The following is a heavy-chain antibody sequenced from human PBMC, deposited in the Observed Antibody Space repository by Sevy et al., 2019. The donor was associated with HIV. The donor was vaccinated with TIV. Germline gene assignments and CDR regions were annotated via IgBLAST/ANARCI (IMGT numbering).Heavy chain of an antibody. CDR1: GFTFSSYG. CDR3: AKTRTAVGATTLPPEFDP. Sequence: GGSLRLSCAASGFTFSSYGMHWVRQAPGKGLERVAVISYDGSNKYYADSVKGRFTISRDNSKNTLYLQMNSLRAEDTAVYYCAKTRTAVGATTLPPEFDPWCQGTLVTVSS. D-gene: IGHD1-26*01. J-gene: IGHJ5*02. CDR2: ISYDGSNK. V-gene: IGHV3-30*18.